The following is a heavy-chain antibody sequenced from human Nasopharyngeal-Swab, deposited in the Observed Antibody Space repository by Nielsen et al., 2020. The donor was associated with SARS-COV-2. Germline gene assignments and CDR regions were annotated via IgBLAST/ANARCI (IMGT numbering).Heavy chain of an antibody. CDR3: AGGPGYYYDSSGSFPVY. V-gene: IGHV3-30-3*01. CDR1: GFTFSSYA. Sequence: GESLKISCAASGFTFSSYAMHWVRQAPGKGLEWVAVISYDGSNKYYADSVKGRFTISRDNSKNTLYLQMNSLRAEDTAVYYCAGGPGYYYDSSGSFPVYWGQGTLVTVSS. J-gene: IGHJ4*02. D-gene: IGHD3-22*01. CDR2: ISYDGSNK.